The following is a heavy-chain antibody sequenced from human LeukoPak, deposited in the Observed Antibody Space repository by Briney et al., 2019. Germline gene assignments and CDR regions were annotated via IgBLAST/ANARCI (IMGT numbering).Heavy chain of an antibody. CDR3: ARGGILCSSTSCYANFDY. D-gene: IGHD2-2*01. Sequence: GGSLRLSCAASGFTFSDYYMSWIRQAPGKGLEWVSYISSSGSTIYYADSVKGRFTISSDNAKNSLYLQMNSLRAEDTAVYYCARGGILCSSTSCYANFDYWGQGTLVTVSS. CDR2: ISSSGSTI. J-gene: IGHJ4*02. V-gene: IGHV3-11*04. CDR1: GFTFSDYY.